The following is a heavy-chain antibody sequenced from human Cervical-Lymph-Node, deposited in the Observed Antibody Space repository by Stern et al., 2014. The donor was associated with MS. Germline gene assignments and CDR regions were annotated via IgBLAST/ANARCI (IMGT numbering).Heavy chain of an antibody. CDR2: IHPSGTA. Sequence: DQLVESGPGLVKPSQTLSLTCTVSGGSISSGSDYWSWIRQPVGKGLEWIGRIHPSGTAYYTPSLKSRVPISTDTSRNQFSLELNSATAADTAIYYCASGYRIFDYWGQGILVTVSS. CDR1: GGSISSGSDY. D-gene: IGHD5-18*01. CDR3: ASGYRIFDY. V-gene: IGHV4-61*02. J-gene: IGHJ4*02.